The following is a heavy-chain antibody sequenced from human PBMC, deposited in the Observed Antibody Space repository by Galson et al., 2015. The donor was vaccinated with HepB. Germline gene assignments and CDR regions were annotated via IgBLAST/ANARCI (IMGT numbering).Heavy chain of an antibody. CDR1: GFTFSSYA. J-gene: IGHJ3*02. D-gene: IGHD3-22*01. CDR2: ISYDGSNK. Sequence: SLRLSCAASGFTFSSYAMHWVRQAPGKGLEWVAVISYDGSNKYYADSVKGRFTISRDNSKNTLYLQMNSLRAEDTAVYYCARDRDYYDSSALDAFDIWGQGTMVTVSS. V-gene: IGHV3-30-3*01. CDR3: ARDRDYYDSSALDAFDI.